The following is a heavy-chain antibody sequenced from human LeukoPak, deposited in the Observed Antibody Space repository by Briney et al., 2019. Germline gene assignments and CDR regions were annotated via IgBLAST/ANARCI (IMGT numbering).Heavy chain of an antibody. Sequence: PGGSLRLSCAASGFTFSTYAMSWVRQAPGKGLEWVSTISGSGGGTYFADSVKGRFTISRDNSKNTLYLQMNNLRAEDTAVYYCAKDSRHLSSTRVGLKESRGGFSDYWGQGTLVTVSS. CDR2: ISGSGGGT. CDR3: AKDSRHLSSTRVGLKESRGGFSDY. V-gene: IGHV3-23*01. J-gene: IGHJ4*02. CDR1: GFTFSTYA. D-gene: IGHD6-13*01.